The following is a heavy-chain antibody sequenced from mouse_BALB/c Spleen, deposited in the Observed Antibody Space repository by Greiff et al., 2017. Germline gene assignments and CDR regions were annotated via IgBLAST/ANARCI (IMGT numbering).Heavy chain of an antibody. D-gene: IGHD2-4*01. CDR3: ARGAMITTGYAMDY. J-gene: IGHJ4*01. CDR2: IYPSDSYT. Sequence: QVQLQQPGAELVRPGASVKLSCKASGYTFTSYWINWVKQRPGQGLEWIGNIYPSDSYTNYNQKFKDKAILTVDKSSSTAYMELRSLTSEDSAVYYCARGAMITTGYAMDYWGQGTSVTVSS. CDR1: GYTFTSYW. V-gene: IGHV1-69*02.